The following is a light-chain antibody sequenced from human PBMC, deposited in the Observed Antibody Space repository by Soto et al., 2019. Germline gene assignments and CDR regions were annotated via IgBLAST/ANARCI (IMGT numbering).Light chain of an antibody. CDR1: SSDVGAYTF. CDR3: SSYTSSSTHV. CDR2: DVS. Sequence: QSALTQPASVSGSPGQSITISCTGTSSDVGAYTFVSWYQQHPDKVPKLMIFDVSRRPSGVSDRFSGSKSGNTASLTISGLQPEDEADYYCSSYTSSSTHVFGSGTKLIVL. J-gene: IGLJ1*01. V-gene: IGLV2-14*03.